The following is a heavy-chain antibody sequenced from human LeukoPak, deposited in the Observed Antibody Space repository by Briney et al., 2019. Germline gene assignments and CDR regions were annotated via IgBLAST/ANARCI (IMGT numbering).Heavy chain of an antibody. CDR3: ARAYYDSSGSNYDY. CDR2: IKQDGSEK. Sequence: PGGSLRLSCAASGFTFSSYWMSWVRQVPGKGLEWVANIKQDGSEKYYVDSVKGRFTISRDNAKNSLYLQMNSLRAEDTAVYYCARAYYDSSGSNYDYWGQGTLVTVPS. CDR1: GFTFSSYW. V-gene: IGHV3-7*03. J-gene: IGHJ4*02. D-gene: IGHD3-22*01.